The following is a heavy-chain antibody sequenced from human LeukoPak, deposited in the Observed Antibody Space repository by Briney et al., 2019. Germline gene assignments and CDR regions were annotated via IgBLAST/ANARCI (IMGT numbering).Heavy chain of an antibody. D-gene: IGHD3-10*01. Sequence: PGRSLRLSCAASGFTFSSYGMHWVRQAPGKGLEWVAVISYDGSNKYYADSVKGRFTISRDNSKNTLYLQMNSLRAEDTAVYYCAKDFDPFYGSGSQYFDYWGQGTLVTVSS. CDR1: GFTFSSYG. CDR2: ISYDGSNK. J-gene: IGHJ4*02. CDR3: AKDFDPFYGSGSQYFDY. V-gene: IGHV3-30*18.